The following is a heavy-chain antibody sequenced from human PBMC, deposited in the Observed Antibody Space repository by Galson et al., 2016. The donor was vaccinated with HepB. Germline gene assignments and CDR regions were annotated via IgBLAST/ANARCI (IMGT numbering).Heavy chain of an antibody. V-gene: IGHV3-23*01. CDR1: GFRFSGYA. Sequence: LRLSCAASGFRFSGYAMTWVRQAPGKGLEWVSGISGSGEHTYYADNVKGRFTISRDNSKNSLYLQMNSLRAEDTAVYYCASSNKLRYYYGSEHWYFDLWGRGTLVAVSS. CDR3: ASSNKLRYYYGSEHWYFDL. D-gene: IGHD3-10*01. J-gene: IGHJ2*01. CDR2: ISGSGEHT.